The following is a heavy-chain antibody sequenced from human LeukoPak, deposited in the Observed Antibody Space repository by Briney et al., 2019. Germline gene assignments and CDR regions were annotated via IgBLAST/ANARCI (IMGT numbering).Heavy chain of an antibody. J-gene: IGHJ6*02. CDR1: GYTFTGYY. CDR3: ARGRGQLYYSLPDPAHGMDV. D-gene: IGHD1-26*01. Sequence: ASVKVSCKASGYTFTGYYMHWVRRAPGQGLEWMGWINLNNGGTNYAQKFQGWVSMTRDTSISTAYMELSRLRSDDTAVYYCARGRGQLYYSLPDPAHGMDVWGQGTTVTVSS. V-gene: IGHV1-2*04. CDR2: INLNNGGT.